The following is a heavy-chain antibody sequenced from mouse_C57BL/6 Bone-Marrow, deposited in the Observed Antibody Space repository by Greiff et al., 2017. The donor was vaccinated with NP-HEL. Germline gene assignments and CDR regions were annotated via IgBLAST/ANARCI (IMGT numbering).Heavy chain of an antibody. CDR3: ARGGYYGSSFYWYFDV. Sequence: VQLQQSGPGLVKPSQSLSLPCSVTGYSITSGYYWNWIRQFPGNKLEWMGYISYDGSNNYNPSLKNRISITRDTSKNQFFLKLNSVTTEDTATYYCARGGYYGSSFYWYFDVWGTGTTVTVSS. V-gene: IGHV3-6*01. CDR1: GYSITSGYY. CDR2: ISYDGSN. J-gene: IGHJ1*03. D-gene: IGHD1-1*01.